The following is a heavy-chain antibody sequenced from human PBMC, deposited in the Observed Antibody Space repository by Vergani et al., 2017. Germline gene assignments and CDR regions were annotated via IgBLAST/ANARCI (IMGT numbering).Heavy chain of an antibody. J-gene: IGHJ4*02. V-gene: IGHV4-34*01. CDR2: INHSGST. D-gene: IGHD1-1*01. CDR1: GGSFSGYY. Sequence: QVQLQQWGAGLLKPSETLSLTCAVYGGSFSGYYWSWIRQPPGKGLEWIGEINHSGSTNYNPSLKSRVTISVDTSKNQFSLKLSSVTAADTAGYYCARVSLRVQARYFDYWGQGTLVTVSS. CDR3: ARVSLRVQARYFDY.